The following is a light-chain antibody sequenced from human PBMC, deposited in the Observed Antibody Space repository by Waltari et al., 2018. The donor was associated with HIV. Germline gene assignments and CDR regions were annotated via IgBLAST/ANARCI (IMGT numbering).Light chain of an antibody. CDR1: EGLLHSTGYNY. Sequence: ILMTQSPVSLPVTTGESASISCRSSEGLLHSTGYNYLDWYVLKPGQSPQLLIYLASNRASGVPDRFSGSVSGTDFTLKITRVEAGDVGVYFCMQALQTPYTFGQGTKLEIK. J-gene: IGKJ2*01. V-gene: IGKV2-28*01. CDR3: MQALQTPYT. CDR2: LAS.